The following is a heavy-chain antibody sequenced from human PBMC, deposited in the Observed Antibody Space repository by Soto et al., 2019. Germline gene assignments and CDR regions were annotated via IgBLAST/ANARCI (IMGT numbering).Heavy chain of an antibody. CDR1: GYTFTNHG. V-gene: IGHV1-18*01. J-gene: IGHJ5*02. Sequence: GASVKVSCKASGYTFTNHGISWVRQAPGQGLEWMGWISAYSGNTNHVQKFQGRVTMTTDTSTGTVYMELRSLRSDDTAVYYCVRDRSAGFDPWGQGTLVNVSS. CDR2: ISAYSGNT. CDR3: VRDRSAGFDP.